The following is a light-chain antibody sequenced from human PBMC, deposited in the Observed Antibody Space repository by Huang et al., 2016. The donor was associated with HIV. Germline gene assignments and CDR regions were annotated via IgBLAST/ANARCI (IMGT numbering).Light chain of an antibody. Sequence: AIQLTQSPSSVSASVGDRVTVTYRASQAIGHSLAWYQHKPGKAPKRLIYGGSILQSGVSPRFSGNGSGTDFSLTISSLRSEDFATYFCQQLRSYPLTFGGGTDV. CDR3: QQLRSYPLT. CDR2: GGS. J-gene: IGKJ4*01. CDR1: QAIGHS. V-gene: IGKV1-13*02.